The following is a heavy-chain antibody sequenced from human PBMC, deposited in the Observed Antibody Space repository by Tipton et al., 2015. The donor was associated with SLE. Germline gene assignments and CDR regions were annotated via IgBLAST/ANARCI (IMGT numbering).Heavy chain of an antibody. CDR1: GFTFSHYV. V-gene: IGHV3-30*04. Sequence: SLRLSCAASGFTFSHYVMHWVRQAPGKGLEWVALISFDGSNKFYADSVKGRFTISRDKSKNTVYLQMNSLRPDDTAVYYCARDFSEGGYDYWGQGTLVTVSS. CDR3: ARDFSEGGYDY. CDR2: ISFDGSNK. J-gene: IGHJ4*02. D-gene: IGHD2/OR15-2a*01.